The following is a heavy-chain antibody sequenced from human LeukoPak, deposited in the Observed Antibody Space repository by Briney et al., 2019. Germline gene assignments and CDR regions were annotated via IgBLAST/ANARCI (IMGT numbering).Heavy chain of an antibody. D-gene: IGHD4-23*01. V-gene: IGHV3-23*01. CDR3: AKDSTVVTPQLFDY. J-gene: IGHJ4*02. CDR1: GFTFSSYA. Sequence: GALRLSCAASGFTFSSYAMSWVRQAPGKGLEWVSAISGSGGSTYYADSVKGRFTISRDNSKNTLYLQTNSLRAEDTAVYYCAKDSTVVTPQLFDYWGQGTLVTVSS. CDR2: ISGSGGST.